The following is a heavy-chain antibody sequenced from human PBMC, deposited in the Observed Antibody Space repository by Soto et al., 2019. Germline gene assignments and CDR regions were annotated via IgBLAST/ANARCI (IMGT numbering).Heavy chain of an antibody. CDR2: IYYSGST. J-gene: IGHJ5*02. CDR3: AREVGSYDSSGYSTFDP. CDR1: GGSISSYY. V-gene: IGHV4-59*01. D-gene: IGHD3-22*01. Sequence: PSETLSLTCTVSGGSISSYYWSWIRQPPGKGLEWSGYIYYSGSTNYNPSLKSRVTISVDKSKNQFPLKLSSVTAADTAVYYCAREVGSYDSSGYSTFDPWGQGTLVTVSS.